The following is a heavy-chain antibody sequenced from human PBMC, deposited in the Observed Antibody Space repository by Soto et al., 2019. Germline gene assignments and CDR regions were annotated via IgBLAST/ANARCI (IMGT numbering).Heavy chain of an antibody. CDR2: IYSGGSA. Sequence: EVQLVETGGGLIQPGGSLRLSCAASGFTVSSNYMSWVRQAPGKGLEWVSVIYSGGSAYYAGSVKGRFTISRDNSKNTLYLQMNSLRAEDTAVDYCGRGHYDFWSGQGENWGQGTLVTVSS. D-gene: IGHD3-3*01. CDR1: GFTVSSNY. J-gene: IGHJ4*02. CDR3: GRGHYDFWSGQGEN. V-gene: IGHV3-53*02.